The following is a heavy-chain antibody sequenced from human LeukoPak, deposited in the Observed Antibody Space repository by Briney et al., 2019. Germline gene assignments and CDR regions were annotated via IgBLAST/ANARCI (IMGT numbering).Heavy chain of an antibody. V-gene: IGHV1-2*06. CDR1: GYTFTGYH. CDR3: VTGITVAGTKYYFDY. D-gene: IGHD6-19*01. Sequence: ASVKVSCKASGYTFTGYHMHWVRQAPGQGLEWMGRINPNSGDTNYAQKFQGRVTMTGDTSTDTAYMELSSLRSEDTAVYYCVTGITVAGTKYYFDYWGQGILVTVSP. J-gene: IGHJ4*02. CDR2: INPNSGDT.